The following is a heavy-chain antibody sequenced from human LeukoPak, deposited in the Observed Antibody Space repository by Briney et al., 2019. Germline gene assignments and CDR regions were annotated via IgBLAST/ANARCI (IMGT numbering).Heavy chain of an antibody. CDR2: VDHSFGTT. CDR3: ASGIQLWFWIDY. CDR1: GLTFSSYA. J-gene: IGHJ4*02. V-gene: IGHV3-23*01. Sequence: PGGSLRLSCAASGLTFSSYAMSWVRLAPGKGLEWVSTVDHSFGTTHYADSVEGRFTISRDNSKNTLYLQMNSLRAEDTAVYYCASGIQLWFWIDYWGQGTLVTVSS. D-gene: IGHD5-18*01.